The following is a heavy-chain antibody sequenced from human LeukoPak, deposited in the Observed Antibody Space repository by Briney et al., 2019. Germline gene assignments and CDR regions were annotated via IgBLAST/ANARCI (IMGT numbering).Heavy chain of an antibody. V-gene: IGHV3-23*01. CDR2: ITSSGAAT. CDR1: GFTFSSYA. J-gene: IGHJ4*02. CDR3: TKDRPNYYGSNGHYYKLNGDC. D-gene: IGHD3-22*01. Sequence: GESLRLSCAASGFTFSSYAMSWVRQAPGKGLEWVSSITSSGAATYYADSVKGRFTISRDNSDNTLYLQMNSLRAEDTAVDYCTKDRPNYYGSNGHYYKLNGDCWGQGTLVTVSS.